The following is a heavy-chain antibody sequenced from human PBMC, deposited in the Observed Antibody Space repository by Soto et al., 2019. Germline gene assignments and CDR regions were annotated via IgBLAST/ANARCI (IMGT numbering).Heavy chain of an antibody. V-gene: IGHV1-69*13. CDR3: AEGYSSGWHYYYYGMNV. Sequence: SVKVSCKASGGTFSSYAISWVRQAPGQGLEWMGGIIPIFGTANYAQKFQGRVTITADESTSTAYMELSSLRSEDTAVYYCAEGYSSGWHYYYYGMNVWGQGTTGTVSS. CDR2: IIPIFGTA. J-gene: IGHJ6*02. D-gene: IGHD6-19*01. CDR1: GGTFSSYA.